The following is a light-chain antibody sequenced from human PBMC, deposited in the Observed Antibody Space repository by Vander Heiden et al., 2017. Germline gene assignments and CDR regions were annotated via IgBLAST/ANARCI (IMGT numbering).Light chain of an antibody. CDR2: LGS. V-gene: IGKV2-28*01. J-gene: IGKJ4*02. Sequence: IVMTQSPLSLPVTPGEPASISCRSSQSLLHSNGYNYLDWYLQKPGQSPQLLIYLGSNRASGVPDRFSGSGSGTDFTLKISRVEPEDVGVYYCMQALQTPLTFGGGTKVEIK. CDR1: QSLLHSNGYNY. CDR3: MQALQTPLT.